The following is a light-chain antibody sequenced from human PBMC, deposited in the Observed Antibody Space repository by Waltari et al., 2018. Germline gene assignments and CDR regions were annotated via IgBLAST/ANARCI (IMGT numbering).Light chain of an antibody. CDR2: EVK. V-gene: IGLV2-14*01. CDR1: TSDIGAYDL. Sequence: HSALTQPASVSGSPGQSISISCAGTTSDIGAYDLVSWYQKYPGKAPKLIIYEVKNRPSDISPRVSASKSGDTASLTISGLQAEDEAEYYCASYVNSFALVFGGGTKVSVL. J-gene: IGLJ2*01. CDR3: ASYVNSFALV.